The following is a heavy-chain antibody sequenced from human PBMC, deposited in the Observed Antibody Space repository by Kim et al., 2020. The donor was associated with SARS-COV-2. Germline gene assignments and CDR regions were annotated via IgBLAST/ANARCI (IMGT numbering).Heavy chain of an antibody. CDR3: SRTYCSGGYCYKFDY. Sequence: PTPKSRVNISVDTSKNQCSLKLTSVTAADTAVYYCSRTYCSGGYCYKFDYWGQGSLVTVSS. D-gene: IGHD2-15*01. V-gene: IGHV4-59*01. J-gene: IGHJ4*02.